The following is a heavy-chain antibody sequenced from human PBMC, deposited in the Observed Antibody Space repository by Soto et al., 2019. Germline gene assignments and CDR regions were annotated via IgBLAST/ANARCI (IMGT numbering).Heavy chain of an antibody. CDR2: IIPIFGTA. CDR1: GGTFSSYA. Sequence: SVKVSCKASGGTFSSYAISWVRQAPGQGLEWMGGIIPIFGTANYAQRFQGRVTITADESTSTAYMELSSLRSEDTAVYYCARVTVNHYYYYYGMDVWGQGTTVTVSS. CDR3: ARVTVNHYYYYYGMDV. V-gene: IGHV1-69*13. J-gene: IGHJ6*02. D-gene: IGHD4-17*01.